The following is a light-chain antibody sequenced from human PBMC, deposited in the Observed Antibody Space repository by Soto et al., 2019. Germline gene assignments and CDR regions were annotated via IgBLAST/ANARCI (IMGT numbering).Light chain of an antibody. V-gene: IGLV1-40*01. CDR1: TSNLGAGYD. CDR3: QSYDSGFSGLV. CDR2: GNR. J-gene: IGLJ3*02. Sequence: QPVLTQPPSVSGAPGQRVTLSCTGNTSNLGAGYDVHWYQQLPGAAPKLVIFGNRNRPSGVPERFSGSKSGTSASLAITGLQAEDEADYFCQSYDSGFSGLVFGGGTKLTVL.